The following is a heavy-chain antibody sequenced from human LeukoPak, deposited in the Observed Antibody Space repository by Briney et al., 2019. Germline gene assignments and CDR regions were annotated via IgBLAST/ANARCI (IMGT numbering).Heavy chain of an antibody. CDR1: GFSLSSRGVG. Sequence: SGPSLVNPTQTLTLTCTFSGFSLSSRGVGVGWVRQPPGKALEWRALIYWEYDKGYSPSLKSRPTNTKDTSKNQVVLTMTNMDTVDTATYYCAHISGGYSSISIWGKGTMVTVSS. J-gene: IGHJ3*02. CDR2: IYWEYDK. CDR3: AHISGGYSSISI. D-gene: IGHD6-13*01. V-gene: IGHV2-5*02.